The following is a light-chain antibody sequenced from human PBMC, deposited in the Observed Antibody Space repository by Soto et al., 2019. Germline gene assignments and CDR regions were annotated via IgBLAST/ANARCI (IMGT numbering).Light chain of an antibody. Sequence: SYELTQPPSVPVAPGKTARITCGGNNIGSKSVHWYQQKPGQAPVLVIYYDSDRPSGIPERFSGSNSGNTATLTISRVEAGDEADYYCQVWDSSSDHWTVFGGGTKLTVL. J-gene: IGLJ2*01. CDR1: NIGSKS. CDR3: QVWDSSSDHWTV. V-gene: IGLV3-21*04. CDR2: YDS.